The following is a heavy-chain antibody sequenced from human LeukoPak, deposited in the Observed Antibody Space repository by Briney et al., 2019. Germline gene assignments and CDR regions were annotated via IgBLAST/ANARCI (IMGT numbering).Heavy chain of an antibody. CDR1: GYTFTGYY. J-gene: IGHJ6*03. Sequence: RASVKVSCKASGYTFTGYYMHWVRQAPGQGLEWMGWINPNSGGTNYAQKFQGRVTMTRDTSISTAYMELSRLRSDDTAVYYCAREAYASGSFRTDYYYMDVWGKGTTVTISS. V-gene: IGHV1-2*02. CDR3: AREAYASGSFRTDYYYMDV. D-gene: IGHD3-10*01. CDR2: INPNSGGT.